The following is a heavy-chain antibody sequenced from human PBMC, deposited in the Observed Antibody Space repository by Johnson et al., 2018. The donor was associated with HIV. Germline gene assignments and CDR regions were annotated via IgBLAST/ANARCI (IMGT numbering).Heavy chain of an antibody. V-gene: IGHV3-30*04. CDR3: ARARGWEYAFDL. Sequence: QVQLVESGGGVVQPGRSLRLSCAASVFTFSNYAMHWVRQAPGKGLEWVAVISFDGNNKYYADSVKGRLTISRDNSKNSLFLQMNSLRAEDTAVYYCARARGWEYAFDLWGQGTMV. J-gene: IGHJ3*01. D-gene: IGHD1-26*01. CDR1: VFTFSNYA. CDR2: ISFDGNNK.